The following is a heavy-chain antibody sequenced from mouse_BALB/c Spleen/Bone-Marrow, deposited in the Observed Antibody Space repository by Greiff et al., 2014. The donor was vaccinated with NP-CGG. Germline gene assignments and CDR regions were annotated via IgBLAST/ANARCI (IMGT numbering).Heavy chain of an antibody. V-gene: IGHV14-3*02. J-gene: IGHJ4*01. CDR2: IDPANGNT. D-gene: IGHD2-1*01. Sequence: DVQLVESGAELVKPGASVKLSCTASGFNIKDTYMHWVKQRPEQGLDWIGRIDPANGNTKYDPKFQGKATITADTSSNAAYLQLSSLTSEDTAVYYCAREDYGNSYAMDYWGQGTSVTVSS. CDR1: GFNIKDTY. CDR3: AREDYGNSYAMDY.